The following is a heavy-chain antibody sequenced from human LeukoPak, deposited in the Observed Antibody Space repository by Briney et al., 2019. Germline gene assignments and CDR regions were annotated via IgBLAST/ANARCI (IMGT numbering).Heavy chain of an antibody. V-gene: IGHV3-23*01. J-gene: IGHJ4*02. CDR2: ISGSGGST. D-gene: IGHD2-2*01. CDR3: AKGGIVVVPTDTDFDY. Sequence: GGTLRLSCAVSGFTFSSYGMSWVRQAPGKGLEWVSAISGSGGSTYYADSVKGRFTISRDNSKSTLYLQMNSLRVEDTAVYYCAKGGIVVVPTDTDFDYWGQGTLVTVSS. CDR1: GFTFSSYG.